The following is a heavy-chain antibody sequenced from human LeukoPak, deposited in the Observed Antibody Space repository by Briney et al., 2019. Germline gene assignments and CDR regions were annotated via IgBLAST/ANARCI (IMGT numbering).Heavy chain of an antibody. CDR2: IHHSGTT. Sequence: SETLSLTCAVSGYSINSGHYWGWIRQPPGKGLEWIGSIHHSGTTYYNPSLKSRATISGDTSKNQFSLKLTSVTATDTAVYYCARAAAADPKNWFDPWGQGTLVTVSS. CDR1: GYSINSGHY. V-gene: IGHV4-38-2*01. J-gene: IGHJ5*02. D-gene: IGHD6-13*01. CDR3: ARAAAADPKNWFDP.